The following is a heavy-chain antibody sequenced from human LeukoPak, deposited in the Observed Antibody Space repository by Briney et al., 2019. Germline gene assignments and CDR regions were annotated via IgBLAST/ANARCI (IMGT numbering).Heavy chain of an antibody. Sequence: GGSLRLSCAASGFTFSNYVMGWVRQAPGKGLEWVSAISGSGGSTYYADSVKGRFTISRDNSKNTLYLQMNSLRAEDTAVYYCANSRDSSGPWGQGTLVTVSS. CDR1: GFTFSNYV. V-gene: IGHV3-23*01. CDR3: ANSRDSSGP. D-gene: IGHD6-6*01. CDR2: ISGSGGST. J-gene: IGHJ5*02.